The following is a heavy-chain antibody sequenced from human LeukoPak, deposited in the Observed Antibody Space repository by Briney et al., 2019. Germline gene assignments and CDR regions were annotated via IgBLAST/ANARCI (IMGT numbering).Heavy chain of an antibody. CDR2: IIPIFGTA. CDR3: ARGFTPAASWFDP. J-gene: IGHJ5*02. CDR1: GGTFSSYA. Sequence: SVKVSCKASGGTFSSYAISWVRQAPGQGLEWMGGIIPIFGTANYAQKFQGRVTITADESTSTVYMELSSLRSEDTAVYYCARGFTPAASWFDPWGQGTLVTVSS. V-gene: IGHV1-69*13. D-gene: IGHD2-2*01.